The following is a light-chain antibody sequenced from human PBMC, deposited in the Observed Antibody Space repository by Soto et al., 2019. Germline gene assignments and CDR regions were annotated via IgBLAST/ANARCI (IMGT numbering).Light chain of an antibody. Sequence: EIVLTQSPATLSLSPGERATLSCRASPSVANFVAWYQQKPGQAPRLLIYGASTRATGIPARFSGSGSGTEFTLTISSLQSEDFAVYYCQQYNNWPPWTFGQGTKVDIK. CDR2: GAS. CDR1: PSVANF. CDR3: QQYNNWPPWT. V-gene: IGKV3-15*01. J-gene: IGKJ1*01.